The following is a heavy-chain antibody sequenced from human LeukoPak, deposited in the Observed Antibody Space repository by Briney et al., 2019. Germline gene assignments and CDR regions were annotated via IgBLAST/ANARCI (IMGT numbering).Heavy chain of an antibody. CDR2: ISYTGTYI. D-gene: IGHD1-26*01. J-gene: IGHJ4*02. CDR1: GFTFSNYA. CDR3: VRDRGTYRPIDY. V-gene: IGHV3-21*04. Sequence: PGGSLRLSCSASGFTFSNYAMSRVRQAPGKGLEWVSSISYTGTYIYYADSVKGRFTISRDNAQNSVYLQMNSLRAEDTAVYYCVRDRGTYRPIDYWGQGTLVTVSS.